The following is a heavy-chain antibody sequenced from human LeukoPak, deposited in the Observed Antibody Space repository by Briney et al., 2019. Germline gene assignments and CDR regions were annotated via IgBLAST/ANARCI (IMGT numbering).Heavy chain of an antibody. V-gene: IGHV3-21*01. CDR2: ISSSSSYI. CDR3: ARDLDYGDQYYFDY. CDR1: GFTFSSYS. J-gene: IGHJ4*02. D-gene: IGHD4-17*01. Sequence: PGRSLRLSCAASGFTFSSYSMNWVRQAPGKGLEWVSSISSSSSYIYYADSVKGRFTISRDNAKNSLYLQMNSLRAEDTAVYYCARDLDYGDQYYFDYWGQGTLVTVSS.